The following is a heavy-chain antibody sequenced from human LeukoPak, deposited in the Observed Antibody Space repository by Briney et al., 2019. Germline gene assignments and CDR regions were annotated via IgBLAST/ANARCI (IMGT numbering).Heavy chain of an antibody. CDR3: ARISMVRGAGGFDY. CDR2: IYHSGST. CDR1: GGSISSGGYS. J-gene: IGHJ4*02. D-gene: IGHD3-10*01. V-gene: IGHV4-30-2*01. Sequence: SLTLSLTCAVSGGSISSGGYSWSWIRQPPGKGLEWIGYIYHSGSTYYNPFLKSRVTISVDRSKNQFSLKLSSVTAADTAVYYCARISMVRGAGGFDYWGQGTLVTVSS.